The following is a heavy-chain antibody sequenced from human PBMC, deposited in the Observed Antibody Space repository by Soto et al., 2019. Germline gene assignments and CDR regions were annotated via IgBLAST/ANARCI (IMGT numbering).Heavy chain of an antibody. J-gene: IGHJ6*02. D-gene: IGHD7-27*01. CDR1: GFTFSSYS. CDR3: ARDNWGSYYYYGMDV. Sequence: PGGSLRLSCAASGFTFSSYSMNWVRQAPGKGLEWVSSISSSSSYIYYADPVKGRFTISRDNAKNSLYLQMNSLRAEDTAVYYCARDNWGSYYYYGMDVWGQGTTVTVSS. CDR2: ISSSSSYI. V-gene: IGHV3-21*01.